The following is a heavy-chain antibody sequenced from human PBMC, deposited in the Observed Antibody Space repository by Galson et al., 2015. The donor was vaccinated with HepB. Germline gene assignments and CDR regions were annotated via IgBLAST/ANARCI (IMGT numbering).Heavy chain of an antibody. J-gene: IGHJ1*01. CDR1: GFTFSTYW. V-gene: IGHV3-7*01. D-gene: IGHD6-19*01. Sequence: SLRLSCAASGFTFSTYWMTWVRQAPGKGLEWVANIKQDESEKYYADSVKGRFTVSRDNAKNSLYLQMNSLGSEDTAVYYCGKYTSGWYGIQDWGQGTLVTVSS. CDR2: IKQDESEK. CDR3: GKYTSGWYGIQD.